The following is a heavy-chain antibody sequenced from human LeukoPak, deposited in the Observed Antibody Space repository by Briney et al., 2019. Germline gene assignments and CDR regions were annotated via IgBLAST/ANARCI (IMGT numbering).Heavy chain of an antibody. CDR2: INHSGST. CDR3: ARGYQRFDY. D-gene: IGHD2-2*01. J-gene: IGHJ4*02. V-gene: IGHV4-34*01. CDR1: GGSFSGYY. Sequence: SETLSLTCAVYGGSFSGYYWSWIRQPPRKGLEWIGEINHSGSTNYNPSLKSRVTISVDTSKNQFSLKLSSVTAADTAVYYCARGYQRFDYWGQGTLVTVSS.